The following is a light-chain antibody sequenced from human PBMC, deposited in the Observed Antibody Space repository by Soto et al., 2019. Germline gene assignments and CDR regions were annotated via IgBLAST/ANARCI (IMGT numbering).Light chain of an antibody. J-gene: IGKJ1*01. CDR2: AAS. CDR3: QQSGSSPPT. CDR1: QSVSSKF. V-gene: IGKV3-20*01. Sequence: EIVLTQSPGTLSLSPGERAALSCRVSQSVSSKFLAWYQQKPGQAPGLRIYAASNRATGIPDRFSGSGSGTDFTLTISRLEPEDFAVYYCQQSGSSPPTFGQGTKVDIK.